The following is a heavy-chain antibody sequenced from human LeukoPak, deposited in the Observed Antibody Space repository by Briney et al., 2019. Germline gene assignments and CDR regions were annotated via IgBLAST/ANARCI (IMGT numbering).Heavy chain of an antibody. CDR2: ISSSSSYI. D-gene: IGHD3-22*01. V-gene: IGHV3-21*01. CDR3: ASLLNYYDGNWFDP. J-gene: IGHJ5*02. CDR1: GFTFSSYS. Sequence: GGSLRLSCAAPGFTFSSYSMNWVRQAPGKGLEWVSSISSSSSYIYYADSVKGRFTISRDNAKNSLYLQMNSLRAEDTAVYYCASLLNYYDGNWFDPWGQGTLVTVSS.